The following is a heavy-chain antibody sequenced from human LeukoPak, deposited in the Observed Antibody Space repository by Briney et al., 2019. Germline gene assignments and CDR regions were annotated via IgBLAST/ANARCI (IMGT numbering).Heavy chain of an antibody. D-gene: IGHD3-9*01. CDR1: GFTFSSYA. Sequence: GGSLRLSCAASGFTFSSYAMGWVRQAPGKGLEWVSAISGSGGSTYYADSVKGRFTISRDNSKNTLYLQMNSLRAEDTAVYYCAKVGPLRYFDWLPIAFDYWGQGTLVTVSS. J-gene: IGHJ4*02. V-gene: IGHV3-23*01. CDR3: AKVGPLRYFDWLPIAFDY. CDR2: ISGSGGST.